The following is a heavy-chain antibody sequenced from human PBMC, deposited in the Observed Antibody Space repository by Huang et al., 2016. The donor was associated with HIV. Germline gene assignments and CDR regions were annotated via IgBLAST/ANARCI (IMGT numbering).Heavy chain of an antibody. Sequence: EVQLVESGGGLVKPGGSLRLSCAASGFTFSSYSMTWVRQVPGKGREWVSSISSSSSYIYYADSVKGRFTISRDNAKNSLYLQMNSLRAEDTAVYYCASEIAAASIDYWGQGTLVTVSS. CDR2: ISSSSSYI. V-gene: IGHV3-21*01. CDR3: ASEIAAASIDY. CDR1: GFTFSSYS. D-gene: IGHD6-13*01. J-gene: IGHJ4*02.